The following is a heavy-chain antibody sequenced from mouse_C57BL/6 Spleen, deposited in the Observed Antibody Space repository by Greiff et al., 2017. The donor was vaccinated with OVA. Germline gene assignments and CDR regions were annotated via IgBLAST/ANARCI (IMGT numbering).Heavy chain of an antibody. V-gene: IGHV3-6*01. CDR3: ARGGLLMDY. J-gene: IGHJ4*01. CDR2: ISYDGSN. CDR1: GYSITSGYY. Sequence: EVQRVESGPGLVKPSQSLSLTCSVTGYSITSGYYWNWIRQFPGNKLEWMGYISYDGSNNYNPSLKNRISITRDTSKNQFFLKLNSVTTEDTATYYCARGGLLMDYWGQGTSVTVSS. D-gene: IGHD1-1*01.